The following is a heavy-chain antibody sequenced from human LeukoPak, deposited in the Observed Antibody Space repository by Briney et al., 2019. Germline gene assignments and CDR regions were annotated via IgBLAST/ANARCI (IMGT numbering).Heavy chain of an antibody. CDR2: IIPILGIA. CDR1: GGTFSSYT. CDR3: ARAMTTVAINWFDP. V-gene: IGHV1-69*02. D-gene: IGHD4-17*01. Sequence: ASVKVSCKASGGTFSSYTISWVRQAPGQGLEWIGRIIPILGIANYAQKFQGRVTITADKSTSTAYMELSSLRSEDTAVYYCARAMTTVAINWFDPWGQGTLVTVSS. J-gene: IGHJ5*02.